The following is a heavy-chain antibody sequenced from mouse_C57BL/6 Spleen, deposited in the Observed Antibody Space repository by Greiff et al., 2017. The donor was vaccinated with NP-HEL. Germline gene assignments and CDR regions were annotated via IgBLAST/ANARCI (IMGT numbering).Heavy chain of an antibody. V-gene: IGHV5-16*01. CDR2: INYDGSST. CDR1: GFTFSDYY. CDR3: ARGDYDYGGYFDY. D-gene: IGHD2-4*01. J-gene: IGHJ2*01. Sequence: EVMLVESEGGLVQPGRSMKLSCTASGFTFSDYYMAWVRQVPEKGLEWVANINYDGSSTYYLDSLKSRFIISRDNAKNILYLQMSSLKSEDTATYYCARGDYDYGGYFDYWGQGTTLTVSS.